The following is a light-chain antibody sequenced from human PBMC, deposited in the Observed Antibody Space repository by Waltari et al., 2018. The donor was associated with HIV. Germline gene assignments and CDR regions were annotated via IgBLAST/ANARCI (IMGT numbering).Light chain of an antibody. CDR1: SSNIGNNF. V-gene: IGLV1-51*01. CDR3: GTWDSSLSAVV. J-gene: IGLJ2*01. CDR2: ENN. Sequence: QSVLTQSPSVSAAPGQKVTISCSGSSSNIGNNFVSWYQQLPGTAPKLLIYENNKRPSGIPDRFSCSRSGTSATLGITGLQTGDEADYYCGTWDSSLSAVVFGGGTKLTV.